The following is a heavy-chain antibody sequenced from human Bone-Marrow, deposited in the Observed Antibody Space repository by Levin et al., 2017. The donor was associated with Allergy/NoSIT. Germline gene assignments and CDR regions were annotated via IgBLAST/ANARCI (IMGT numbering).Heavy chain of an antibody. Sequence: ASVKVSCKVSGYTLTKMSMHWVRQPPGKGLEWMGGFDPEDRRTTYAQKFQGRLTVTEDTSTDTAYLELSSLRSDDTAVYYWATDGGGMVEPTAYTDAFDIWGQGTLVTVSS. CDR3: ATDGGGMVEPTAYTDAFDI. J-gene: IGHJ3*02. CDR1: GYTLTKMS. D-gene: IGHD1-26*01. V-gene: IGHV1-24*01. CDR2: FDPEDRRT.